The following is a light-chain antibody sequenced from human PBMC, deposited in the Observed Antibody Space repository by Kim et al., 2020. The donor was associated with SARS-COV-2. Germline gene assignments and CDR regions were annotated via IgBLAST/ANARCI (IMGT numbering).Light chain of an antibody. J-gene: IGLJ3*02. CDR1: SSNIANNY. CDR2: RNN. Sequence: GPPVTISSSESSSNIANNYVYWYTHLPGTAPKLLIYRNNQRPSGVPDRFSGSKSGTSASLAISGLRSEDEADYYCAVWDDSLSGRVFGGGTQLTVL. CDR3: AVWDDSLSGRV. V-gene: IGLV1-47*01.